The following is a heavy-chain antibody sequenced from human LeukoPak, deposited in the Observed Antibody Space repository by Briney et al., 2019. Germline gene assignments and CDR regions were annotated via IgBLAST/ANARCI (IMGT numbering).Heavy chain of an antibody. Sequence: GGSLRLSCAASGFTFSGSAMHWVRQAPGKGLEWVSSISSSSSYIYYADSVKGRFTISRDNAKNSLYLQMNSLRAEDTAVYYCARDEVDSSGYYLDYWGQGTLVTVSS. CDR1: GFTFSGSA. V-gene: IGHV3-21*01. CDR2: ISSSSSYI. D-gene: IGHD3-22*01. CDR3: ARDEVDSSGYYLDY. J-gene: IGHJ4*02.